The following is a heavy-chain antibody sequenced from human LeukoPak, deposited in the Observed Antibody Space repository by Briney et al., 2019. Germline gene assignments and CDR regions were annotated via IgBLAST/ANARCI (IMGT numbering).Heavy chain of an antibody. J-gene: IGHJ4*02. CDR2: INSDGSSF. D-gene: IGHD5-12*01. V-gene: IGHV3-74*03. CDR1: GFTFSSYW. CDR3: AREGRVSGYDFDC. Sequence: GGSLRLSCAASGFTFSSYWMHWVRQAPGKGLVWVSRINSDGSSFTYADSVKGRFTISRDNAKNTLYLQMNSLRVEDTAVYYCAREGRVSGYDFDCWGQGTLVTVSS.